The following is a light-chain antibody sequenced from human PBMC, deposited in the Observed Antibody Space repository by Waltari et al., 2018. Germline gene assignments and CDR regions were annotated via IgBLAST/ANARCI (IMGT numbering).Light chain of an antibody. J-gene: IGKJ4*01. V-gene: IGKV3-15*01. CDR2: ASS. CDR1: QSISHN. Sequence: EIVMTQSPATLSVSTGDTVTLSCRASQSISHNLAWYQQKPGQAPRLLIYASSTRATGIPATFSGNGSATEFTLTISGLQSEDSAVYFWQQYDDWSALTFGGGTKVEIK. CDR3: QQYDDWSALT.